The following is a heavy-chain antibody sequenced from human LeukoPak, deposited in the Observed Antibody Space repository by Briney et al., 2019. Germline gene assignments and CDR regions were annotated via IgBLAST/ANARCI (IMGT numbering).Heavy chain of an antibody. CDR3: ARVSDPLDIVVVVGYYYGMDV. J-gene: IGHJ6*02. Sequence: ASVKVSCKASGYTFTSYGISWVRQAPGQGLEWMGWISAYNGNTNYAQKLQGRVTMTTDTSTSTAYMGLRSLRSDDTAVYYCARVSDPLDIVVVVGYYYGMDVWGQGTTVTVSS. CDR1: GYTFTSYG. CDR2: ISAYNGNT. D-gene: IGHD2-15*01. V-gene: IGHV1-18*01.